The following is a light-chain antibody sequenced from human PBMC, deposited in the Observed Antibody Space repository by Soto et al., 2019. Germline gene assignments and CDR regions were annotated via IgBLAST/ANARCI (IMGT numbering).Light chain of an antibody. J-gene: IGKJ1*01. Sequence: DIQMTQSPSSLSASVGDRVTITCRTSQSISTSLNWYQQKAGKAPKLLIYGASTLQSGVPLRFSGSGSGTDFTLTISSLQREDFATYYCQQSYETPWTFGQGTKVDI. CDR1: QSISTS. V-gene: IGKV1-39*01. CDR3: QQSYETPWT. CDR2: GAS.